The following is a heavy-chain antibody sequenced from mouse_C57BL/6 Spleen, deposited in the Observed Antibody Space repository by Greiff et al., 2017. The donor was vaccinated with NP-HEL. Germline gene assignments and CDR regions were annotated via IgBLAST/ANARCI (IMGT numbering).Heavy chain of an antibody. D-gene: IGHD2-5*01. Sequence: DVKLLESGPGLAKPSQTLSLTCSVTGYSITSDYWNWIRKFPGNKLEYMGYISYSGSTYYNPSLKSRISITRDTSKNQYYLQLNSVTTEDTATYYCARYSNYFYYAMDYWGQGTSVTVSS. V-gene: IGHV3-8*01. CDR1: GYSITSDY. CDR2: ISYSGST. CDR3: ARYSNYFYYAMDY. J-gene: IGHJ4*01.